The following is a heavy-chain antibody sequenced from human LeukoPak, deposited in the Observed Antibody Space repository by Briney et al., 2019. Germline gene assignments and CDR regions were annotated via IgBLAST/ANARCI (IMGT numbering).Heavy chain of an antibody. V-gene: IGHV4-39*07. CDR2: IYYSGST. J-gene: IGHJ5*02. Sequence: SETLSLTCTVSGGSTSSSSYYWGWIRQPPGKGLEWIGSIYYSGSTYYNPSLKSRVTISVDTSKNQFSLKLSSVTAADTAVYYCARDGGKQYHSWFDPWGQGTLVTVSS. CDR1: GGSTSSSSYY. CDR3: ARDGGKQYHSWFDP. D-gene: IGHD3-16*01.